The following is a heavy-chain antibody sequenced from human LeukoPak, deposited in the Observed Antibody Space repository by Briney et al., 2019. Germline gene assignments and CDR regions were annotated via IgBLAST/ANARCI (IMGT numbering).Heavy chain of an antibody. CDR3: ARHAEGGYQPQYDY. CDR2: IKQDGSEK. V-gene: IGHV3-7*01. D-gene: IGHD2-2*02. Sequence: GGSLRLSRAASGFTFSSYWMSWVRQAPGKGLEWVANIKQDGSEKYYVDSVRGRFTISRDNAKNSLYLQMNSLRAEDTAVYYCARHAEGGYQPQYDYWGQGTLVTVSS. CDR1: GFTFSSYW. J-gene: IGHJ4*02.